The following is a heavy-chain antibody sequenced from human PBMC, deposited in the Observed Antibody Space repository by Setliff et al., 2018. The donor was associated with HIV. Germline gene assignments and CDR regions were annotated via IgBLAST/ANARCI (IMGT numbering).Heavy chain of an antibody. CDR2: IISGSSTV. CDR3: ARDSDFYIDY. CDR1: GVTFFSTYS. J-gene: IGHJ4*02. Sequence: PGGSLRLSCAGSGVTFFSTYSMNWVRQAPGKGLECVAYIISGSSTVYYADSVKGRFTVSRDNSKNTLYLQMSSLRLEDTAIYYCARDSDFYIDYWGQGTLVTVSS. V-gene: IGHV3-48*01. D-gene: IGHD2-21*01.